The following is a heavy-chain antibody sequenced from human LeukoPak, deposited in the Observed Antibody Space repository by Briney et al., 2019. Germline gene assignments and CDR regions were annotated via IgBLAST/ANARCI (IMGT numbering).Heavy chain of an antibody. V-gene: IGHV6-1*01. CDR2: TYYRSKWYN. Sequence: SQTLSLTCAISGDSVSSNSAAWNWIRQSPSRGLEWLGRTYYRSKWYNDYAVSVKSRITINPDTSKNQFSLRLNSVTPEDTAVYYCARGPGDGYNSYYYGMDVWGQGTTVTVSS. CDR1: GDSVSSNSAA. J-gene: IGHJ6*02. CDR3: ARGPGDGYNSYYYGMDV. D-gene: IGHD5-24*01.